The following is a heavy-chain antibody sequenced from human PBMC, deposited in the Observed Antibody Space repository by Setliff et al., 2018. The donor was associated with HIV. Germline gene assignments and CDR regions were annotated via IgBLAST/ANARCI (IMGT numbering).Heavy chain of an antibody. J-gene: IGHJ3*02. CDR2: IIPIFNIA. V-gene: IGHV1-69*13. CDR1: GGTFNTYA. D-gene: IGHD6-19*01. Sequence: SVKVSCKASGGTFNTYAMNWVRQAPGQGLEWMGHIIPIFNIANYAQKFQDRITITADESTSTAYMELSSLRSEDTAVYFCARVPYRSAWLSGGHDAFDIWGQGTMVTVSS. CDR3: ARVPYRSAWLSGGHDAFDI.